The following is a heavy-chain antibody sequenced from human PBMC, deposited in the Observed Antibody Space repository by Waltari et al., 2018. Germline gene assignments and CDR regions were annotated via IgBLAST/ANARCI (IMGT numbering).Heavy chain of an antibody. J-gene: IGHJ5*02. D-gene: IGHD2-15*01. CDR1: GYTFTSYD. CDR3: ARGVVVVVAAKGGWFDP. V-gene: IGHV1-8*03. Sequence: QVQLVQSGAEVKKPGASVKVSCKASGYTFTSYDINWVRQATGQGLEWMGWMNPNSGNTGYAQKFQGRVTITRNTSISTAYMELSSLRSEDTAVYYCARGVVVVVAAKGGWFDPWGQETLVTVSS. CDR2: MNPNSGNT.